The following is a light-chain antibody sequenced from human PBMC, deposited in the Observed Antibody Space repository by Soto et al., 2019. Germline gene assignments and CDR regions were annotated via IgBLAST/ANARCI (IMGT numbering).Light chain of an antibody. CDR1: QSISTN. V-gene: IGKV1-39*01. CDR3: QQSYRTPLT. CDR2: AAS. J-gene: IGKJ4*01. Sequence: DIQMTQSPSSLSASVGDRVTITCRASQSISTNFNWYQQKPGKAPKLLIYAASGLKSGVPSRFSGSGSGTDFTLTISSLQPEDFATYYCQQSYRTPLTFGGGTKVEIK.